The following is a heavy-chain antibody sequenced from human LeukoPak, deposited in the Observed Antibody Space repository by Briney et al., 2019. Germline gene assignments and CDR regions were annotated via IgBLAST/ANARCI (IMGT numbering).Heavy chain of an antibody. CDR2: IWHDGSNK. Sequence: PGGSLRLSCATSGFTSSNYGMHWVRQAPGKGLEWVAVIWHDGSNKYYADSVKGRFTVSRDNSKNTLYLQMNSLRAEGTAVYYCANNFDYWGQGTLVTVSS. J-gene: IGHJ4*02. V-gene: IGHV3-33*03. CDR3: ANNFDY. CDR1: GFTSSNYG.